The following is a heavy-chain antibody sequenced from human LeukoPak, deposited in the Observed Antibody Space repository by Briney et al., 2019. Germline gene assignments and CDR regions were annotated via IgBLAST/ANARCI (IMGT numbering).Heavy chain of an antibody. V-gene: IGHV4-4*07. D-gene: IGHD5-18*01. CDR1: GGSISSYY. J-gene: IGHJ6*03. CDR3: ARDLGYGYYFYYYLDV. Sequence: KTSETLSLTCTVSGGSISSYYWTWIRQPAGKGLEWIGRIYSSGNTNYNPSLNSRVTISIDLYKNQFSLKLSSVTAADTAVYYCARDLGYGYYFYYYLDVWGKGTTVTVSS. CDR2: IYSSGNT.